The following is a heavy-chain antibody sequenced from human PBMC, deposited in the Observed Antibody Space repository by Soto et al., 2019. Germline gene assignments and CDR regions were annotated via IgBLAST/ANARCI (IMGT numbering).Heavy chain of an antibody. J-gene: IGHJ4*02. CDR1: GGTLSSYT. D-gene: IGHD2-15*01. CDR3: ARDKGYCSDTSCPDFDY. Sequence: GASVKVSCKASGGTLSSYTFSWVRQAPGQGLERMGRVIPNLGVTNYAKKFQGRFTIVVDTSTSTAYMELNSLRYEDTAVYYCARDKGYCSDTSCPDFDYWGQGTLVTVSS. V-gene: IGHV1-69*04. CDR2: VIPNLGVT.